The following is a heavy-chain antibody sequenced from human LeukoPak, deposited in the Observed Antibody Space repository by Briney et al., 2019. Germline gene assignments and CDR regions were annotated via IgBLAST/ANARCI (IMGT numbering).Heavy chain of an antibody. CDR3: ARTLLAAAGTVDY. CDR1: GFTFSSYS. Sequence: PGGCLRLSCAASGFTFSSYSMNWVSEAPGKGLEWVSSISSSSSYIYYADSVKGRFTISRDNAKNSLYLQMNSLRAEDTAVYYCARTLLAAAGTVDYWGQGTLVTVSS. D-gene: IGHD6-13*01. J-gene: IGHJ4*02. CDR2: ISSSSSYI. V-gene: IGHV3-21*01.